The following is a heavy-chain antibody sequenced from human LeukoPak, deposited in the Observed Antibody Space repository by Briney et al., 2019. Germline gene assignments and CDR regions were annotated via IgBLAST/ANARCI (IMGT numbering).Heavy chain of an antibody. Sequence: GGSLRLSCAASEFTLSSDWMHWVRQVPGKGLVWVSRIHPDGSLTDYADSVKGRFTISRDNAKNTLYLHMASLRVEDTAIYYCTTNFWYYVHRTGLQPYWGQGTLAIVSS. V-gene: IGHV3-74*01. CDR1: EFTLSSDW. D-gene: IGHD3-16*01. CDR3: TTNFWYYVHRTGLQPY. J-gene: IGHJ4*02. CDR2: IHPDGSLT.